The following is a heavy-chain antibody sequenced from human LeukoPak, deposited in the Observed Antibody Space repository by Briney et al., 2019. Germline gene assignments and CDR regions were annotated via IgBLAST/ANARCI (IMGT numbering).Heavy chain of an antibody. CDR1: GRFISSYY. CDR3: SRSLRLGELSSFDY. J-gene: IGHJ4*02. V-gene: IGHV4-59*01. Sequence: SETLSLTCTVSGRFISSYYWLWIRQPPGKALEWIGYIYYSGNTNFNPSLKSRVTILLDPSKNHFFLKLNSLTTAAPGFYFLSRSLRLGELSSFDYWGQGTLVTVSS. CDR2: IYYSGNT. D-gene: IGHD3-16*02.